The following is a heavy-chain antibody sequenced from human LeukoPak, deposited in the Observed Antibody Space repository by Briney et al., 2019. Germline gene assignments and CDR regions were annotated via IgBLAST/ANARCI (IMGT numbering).Heavy chain of an antibody. CDR2: IFYSGNT. CDR1: GGSISSYY. J-gene: IGHJ4*02. CDR3: ARRTKYSGYDY. Sequence: SETLSLTCTVSGGSISSYYWNWIRQPPGKGLEWIGYIFYSGNTNYNPSLKSRVSISLDTSKNQLSLKLSSVTAADTAVYYCARRTKYSGYDYWGQGTLVTVSS. V-gene: IGHV4-59*08. D-gene: IGHD6-6*01.